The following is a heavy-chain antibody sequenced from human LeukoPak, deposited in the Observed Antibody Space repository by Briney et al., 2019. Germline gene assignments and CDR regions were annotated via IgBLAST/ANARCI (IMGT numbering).Heavy chain of an antibody. D-gene: IGHD1-26*01. CDR3: ARALISPSGSYGDFDY. Sequence: GRSLRLSCAASGFNFVDYAMHWVRQVPGKGLEWVSGISYNSGTIVYADSVKGRFTISRDNARNSLYLQMNSLRAEDTAVYYCARALISPSGSYGDFDYWGQGTLVTVSS. CDR1: GFNFVDYA. J-gene: IGHJ4*02. CDR2: ISYNSGTI. V-gene: IGHV3-9*01.